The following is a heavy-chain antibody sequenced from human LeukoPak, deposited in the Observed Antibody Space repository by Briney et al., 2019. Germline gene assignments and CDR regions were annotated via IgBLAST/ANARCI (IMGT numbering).Heavy chain of an antibody. V-gene: IGHV3-74*01. J-gene: IGHJ4*02. D-gene: IGHD1-7*01. Sequence: GGSLRLSCAASGFTFRTYWMHWVRQVPGKGLVWVSHINGDGSSTNYADSVKGRFTISRDNAKNTLFLQMNSLRGEDTTVYYCAKDREGTIADYFDYWGQGTLVTVSS. CDR1: GFTFRTYW. CDR2: INGDGSST. CDR3: AKDREGTIADYFDY.